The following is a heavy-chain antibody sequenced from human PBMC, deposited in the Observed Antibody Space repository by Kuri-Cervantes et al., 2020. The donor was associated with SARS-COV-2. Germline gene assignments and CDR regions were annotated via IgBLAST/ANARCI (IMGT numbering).Heavy chain of an antibody. V-gene: IGHV4-34*01. Sequence: SQTLSLTCAGYSGSFSDYYWSWIRQTPEMGLEWIGEINHSGSTNYNPSLRSRVTMSVDTSKNQFSLKLTSVTAADTAVYYCGRHVKPGLVVVPGHHWGQGTLVTVSS. CDR2: INHSGST. CDR3: GRHVKPGLVVVPGHH. D-gene: IGHD2-2*01. J-gene: IGHJ1*01. CDR1: SGSFSDYY.